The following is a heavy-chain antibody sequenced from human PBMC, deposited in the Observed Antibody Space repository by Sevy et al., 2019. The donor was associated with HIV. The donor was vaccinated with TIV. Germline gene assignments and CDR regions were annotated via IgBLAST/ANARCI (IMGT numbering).Heavy chain of an antibody. CDR2: FDPEDGKT. J-gene: IGHJ4*02. V-gene: IGHV1-24*01. CDR3: ATTKDYYDSSGYPFDY. CDR1: GHTLSEFA. D-gene: IGHD3-22*01. Sequence: KVSCKVSGHTLSEFAMHWVRLAPGKGLEWMGTFDPEDGKTLHAQKFQGRVTMTEDTSTDTAYMEVNNLRSEDTAVYYCATTKDYYDSSGYPFDYWGQGTLVTVSS.